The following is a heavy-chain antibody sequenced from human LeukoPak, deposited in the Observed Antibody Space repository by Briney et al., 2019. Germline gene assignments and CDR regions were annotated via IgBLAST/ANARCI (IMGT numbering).Heavy chain of an antibody. CDR1: GFTFSSYS. V-gene: IGHV3-21*01. CDR3: ARAPYGSGSYSGSDY. D-gene: IGHD3-10*01. Sequence: GGSLRLSCAASGFTFSSYSMNWVRQAPGKGLEWVSSISSSSSYIYYADSVKGRFTISRDNAKNSLYLQMSSLRAEDTAVYYCARAPYGSGSYSGSDYWGQGTLVTVSS. CDR2: ISSSSSYI. J-gene: IGHJ4*02.